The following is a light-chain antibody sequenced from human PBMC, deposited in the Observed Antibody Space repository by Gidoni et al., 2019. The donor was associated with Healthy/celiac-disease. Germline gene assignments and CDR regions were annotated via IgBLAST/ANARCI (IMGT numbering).Light chain of an antibody. CDR1: SLRSYY. CDR3: NSRDSGGNHLVVV. V-gene: IGLV3-19*01. CDR2: GKN. J-gene: IGLJ2*01. Sequence: SSELTQDPAVSVALGQTVRITCQGDSLRSYYASWYQQKQGQAPVLVIYGKNNRPLGLPDRFSGSSSGNTASLTITRARAEDEADYYCNSRDSGGNHLVVVFGGGTKLTVL.